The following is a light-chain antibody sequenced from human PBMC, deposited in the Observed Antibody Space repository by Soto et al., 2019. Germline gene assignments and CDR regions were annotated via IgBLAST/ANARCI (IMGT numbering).Light chain of an antibody. Sequence: ETVLTQSPGTLSLSPGERATLSCRASQSVSSSYLAWYQHKPGQAPRLLIYGASSRATGIPDRFRGSGSGTDFTLTISRLEPEDFAVYYCQQYGSSAWTLGQGTKVEIK. CDR1: QSVSSSY. J-gene: IGKJ1*01. V-gene: IGKV3-20*01. CDR2: GAS. CDR3: QQYGSSAWT.